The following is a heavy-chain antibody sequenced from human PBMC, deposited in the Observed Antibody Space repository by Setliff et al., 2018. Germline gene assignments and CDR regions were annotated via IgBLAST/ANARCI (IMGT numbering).Heavy chain of an antibody. V-gene: IGHV3-7*03. J-gene: IGHJ4*01. CDR2: INQDGSGK. CDR1: GFTFSSFW. D-gene: IGHD3-3*01. CDR3: AKSPHDFWSGRVFFDY. Sequence: GGSLRLSCAASGFTFSSFWMAWVRQSPGRGLEWVANINQDGSGKFYVDSVKGRFTISRDNHKNTLHLQMNSLRVEDTAIYYCAKSPHDFWSGRVFFDYWGQGMPVTVSS.